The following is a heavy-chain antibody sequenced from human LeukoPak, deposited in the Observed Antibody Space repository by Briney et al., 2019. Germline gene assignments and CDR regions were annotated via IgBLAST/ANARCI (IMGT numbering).Heavy chain of an antibody. CDR1: GGSISSSNYY. CDR3: ARQPTYFYFDY. CDR2: ISYSGNT. J-gene: IGHJ4*02. D-gene: IGHD2-21*01. V-gene: IGHV4-39*01. Sequence: SETLSLTSTVSGGSISSSNYYWGWIRQPPGKGLEWIGSISYSGNTYCNPSLKSRVTISVDTSKNQFSLNLSSVTAADTAVYYCARQPTYFYFDYWGQGALVTVSS.